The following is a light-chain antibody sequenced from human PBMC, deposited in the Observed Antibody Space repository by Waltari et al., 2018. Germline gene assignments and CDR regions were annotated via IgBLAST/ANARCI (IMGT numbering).Light chain of an antibody. CDR3: QQTNDFPRT. Sequence: DIQVTQSPSSLSASVGDSVTITCRTSQDITTYLNWYQHRPGKAPQLLIYAASDLQSGVPSRFSGSGSGTDFTLTIDSLQPADFATYYCQQTNDFPRTFGQGTKVEIK. V-gene: IGKV1-39*01. J-gene: IGKJ1*01. CDR2: AAS. CDR1: QDITTY.